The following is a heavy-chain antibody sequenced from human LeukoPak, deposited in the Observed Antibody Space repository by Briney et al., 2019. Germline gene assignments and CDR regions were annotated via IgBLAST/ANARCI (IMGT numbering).Heavy chain of an antibody. V-gene: IGHV4-39*07. CDR2: IFYSGST. CDR3: AREDAEQMDNSFDI. D-gene: IGHD5-24*01. Sequence: SETLSLTCTVSGGSISTSNYYWGWIRQPPGKGLEWIGNIFYSGSTYYSPSLKSRVTISLDTSRNQFSLKLTSVTAADTAVYYCAREDAEQMDNSFDIWGQGTMVTVSS. J-gene: IGHJ3*02. CDR1: GGSISTSNYY.